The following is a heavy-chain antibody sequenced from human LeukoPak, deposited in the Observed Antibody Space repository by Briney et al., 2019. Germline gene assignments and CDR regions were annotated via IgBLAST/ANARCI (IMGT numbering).Heavy chain of an antibody. CDR3: ARLYCGGGTCYSYYMDV. V-gene: IGHV3-7*01. D-gene: IGHD2-15*01. J-gene: IGHJ6*03. CDR2: TKQDGSEK. CDR1: GFNFSSYW. Sequence: GGSLRLSCAVSGFNFSSYWMSWVRQAPGKGLEWVANTKQDGSEKNYVDSVKGRFTISRDNAKNSLYLQMNSLRAEDTAVYYCARLYCGGGTCYSYYMDVWGKGTTVTVSS.